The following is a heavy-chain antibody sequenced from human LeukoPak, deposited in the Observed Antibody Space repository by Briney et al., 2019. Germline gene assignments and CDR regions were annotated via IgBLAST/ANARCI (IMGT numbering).Heavy chain of an antibody. CDR1: GFTFSSYA. CDR2: ISGSGATT. V-gene: IGHV3-23*01. Sequence: GGSLRLSCAAPGFTFSSYALSWVRQAPGKGLEWVSAISGSGATTYYADSLKGRFTISRDNSKSTLYLEMNSLRAEDTAVYYCVIRGSSTSVGFDPWGQGTLVTVSS. D-gene: IGHD2-2*01. CDR3: VIRGSSTSVGFDP. J-gene: IGHJ5*02.